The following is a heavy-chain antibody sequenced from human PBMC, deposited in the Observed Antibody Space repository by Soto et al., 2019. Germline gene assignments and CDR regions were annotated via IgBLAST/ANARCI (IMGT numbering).Heavy chain of an antibody. CDR2: ISGSGGST. J-gene: IGHJ6*02. CDR1: GFTFSSYA. V-gene: IGHV3-23*01. Sequence: PGGSLRLSCAASGFTFSSYAMSWVRQAPGKGLEWVSAISGSGGSTYYADSVKGRFTISRDNSKNTLYLQMNSLRAEDTAVYYCAEEVDIRFLEWLPQIPYGVDVWGQGTTVTVSS. CDR3: AEEVDIRFLEWLPQIPYGVDV. D-gene: IGHD3-3*01.